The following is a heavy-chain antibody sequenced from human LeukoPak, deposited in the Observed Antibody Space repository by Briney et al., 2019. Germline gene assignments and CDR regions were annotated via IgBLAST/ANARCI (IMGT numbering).Heavy chain of an antibody. D-gene: IGHD6-13*01. J-gene: IGHJ4*02. CDR1: GASVSSGSYY. V-gene: IGHV4-61*01. CDR2: MSYNVHT. Sequence: PPETLSLTCTVSGASVSSGSYYWSWIRQSPGKGLEWIGFMSYNVHTDYNPSLKSRVTLSADTSNNQFSLRLNSVTAADTAVYFCATVAVAGTGPDNWGQGTLVTVSS. CDR3: ATVAVAGTGPDN.